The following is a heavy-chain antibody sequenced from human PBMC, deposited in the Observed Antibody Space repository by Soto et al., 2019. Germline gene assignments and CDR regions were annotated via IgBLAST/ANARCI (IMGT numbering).Heavy chain of an antibody. J-gene: IGHJ4*01. Sequence: LSLTCTVSGYSIRSGSYWGWIRQPPGKGPEWIASIYHGGTTFYNPSLKSRVTISVDTSNNQFSLKLTSVTAADTAVYYCARVHVMVVAGSTFDYWGHGALVTVSS. V-gene: IGHV4-38-2*02. CDR3: ARVHVMVVAGSTFDY. D-gene: IGHD6-19*01. CDR1: GYSIRSGSY. CDR2: IYHGGTT.